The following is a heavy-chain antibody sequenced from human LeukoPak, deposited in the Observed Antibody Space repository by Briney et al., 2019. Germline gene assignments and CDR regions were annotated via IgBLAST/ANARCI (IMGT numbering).Heavy chain of an antibody. D-gene: IGHD6-13*01. J-gene: IGHJ4*02. CDR1: GYTFTSYD. CDR2: MNHNSGNT. Sequence: GASVKVSCKASGYTFTSYDINWVRQATGQGLEWMGWMNHNSGNTGYAQKFQGRVTMTRNTSISTAYMELSSLRSEDTAVYYCASAFIGYSSSWVIWGQGTLVTDSS. CDR3: ASAFIGYSSSWVI. V-gene: IGHV1-8*01.